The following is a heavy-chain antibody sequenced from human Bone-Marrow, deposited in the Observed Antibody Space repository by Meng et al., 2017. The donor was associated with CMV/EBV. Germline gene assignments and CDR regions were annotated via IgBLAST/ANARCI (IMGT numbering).Heavy chain of an antibody. Sequence: GESLKISCAASGFTFSSYWMHWVRQAPGKGPVWVSRINSDGSSTSYADSVKGRFTISRDISNNTLYLQMNSLRTEDTAVYYCARLYCSSTSCYLIDYWGQGTLVTVSS. CDR1: GFTFSSYW. V-gene: IGHV3-74*01. D-gene: IGHD2-2*01. CDR2: INSDGSST. J-gene: IGHJ4*02. CDR3: ARLYCSSTSCYLIDY.